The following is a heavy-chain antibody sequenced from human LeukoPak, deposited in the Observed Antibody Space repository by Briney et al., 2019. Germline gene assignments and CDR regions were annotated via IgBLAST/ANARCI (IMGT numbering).Heavy chain of an antibody. J-gene: IGHJ5*02. CDR3: ARARRRYNWFDP. CDR1: GGSFSGYY. V-gene: IGHV4-34*01. Sequence: SETLSLTCAVYGGSFSGYYWSWIRQPPGKGLEWIGEINHSGSTNYNPSLKSRGTISVDTSKNQFSLKLSSVTAADTAVYYCARARRRYNWFDPWGQGTLVTVSS. CDR2: INHSGST.